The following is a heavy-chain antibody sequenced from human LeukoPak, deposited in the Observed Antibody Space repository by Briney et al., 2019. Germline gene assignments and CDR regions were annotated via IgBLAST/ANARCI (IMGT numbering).Heavy chain of an antibody. CDR1: GGSISSYY. CDR2: IYYSGST. CDR3: ASTGYCSGGSCYSFDY. Sequence: PSETLSLTCTVSGGSISSYYWSWIRQPPGKGLEWIGYIYYSGSTNYNPSLKSRVTISVDTSKNQFSLKLSSVTAADTAVYYCASTGYCSGGSCYSFDYWGQGTLVTVSS. D-gene: IGHD2-15*01. J-gene: IGHJ4*02. V-gene: IGHV4-59*08.